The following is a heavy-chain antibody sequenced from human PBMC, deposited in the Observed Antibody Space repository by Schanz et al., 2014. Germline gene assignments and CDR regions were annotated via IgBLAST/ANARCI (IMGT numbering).Heavy chain of an antibody. CDR2: IIPITGIT. J-gene: IGHJ4*02. CDR1: GDTFRSYT. Sequence: QVQLVQSGAVVKKPGSSVKVSCKASGDTFRSYTINWVRHAPGQGLEWMGRIIPITGITNYAQKFQGRVTFTAHKPTSTAFLEVTSLSSEDTAVHYCARTGYDPSPTHWGPGTLVTVSS. CDR3: ARTGYDPSPTH. D-gene: IGHD5-12*01. V-gene: IGHV1-69*02.